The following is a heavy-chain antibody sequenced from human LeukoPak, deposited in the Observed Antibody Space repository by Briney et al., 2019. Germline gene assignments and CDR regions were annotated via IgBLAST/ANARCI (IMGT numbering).Heavy chain of an antibody. J-gene: IGHJ6*02. D-gene: IGHD4-23*01. Sequence: GASVKVSCKASGGTFSSYAISWVRQAPGQGLEWMGGIIPIFGTANYAQKFQGRVTITADESTSTAYMELSSLRSEDTAVYYCAREGYGGSSNYSYYYGMDVWGQGTTVTVSS. CDR2: IIPIFGTA. CDR3: AREGYGGSSNYSYYYGMDV. V-gene: IGHV1-69*13. CDR1: GGTFSSYA.